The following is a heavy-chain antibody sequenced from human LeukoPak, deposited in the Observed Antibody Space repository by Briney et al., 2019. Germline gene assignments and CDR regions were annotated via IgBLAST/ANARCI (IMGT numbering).Heavy chain of an antibody. CDR3: ARWFGEYYYYYYMDV. CDR1: GGSIINNY. D-gene: IGHD3-10*01. V-gene: IGHV4-59*01. CDR2: IYDSGST. J-gene: IGHJ6*03. Sequence: SETLSLTCTVSGGSIINNYWSWIRQPPGKGLEWIGYIYDSGSTNNNPSLKSRVTMSVDTSKNQFSLKLSSVTAADTAVYYCARWFGEYYYYYYMDVWGKGTTVTVSS.